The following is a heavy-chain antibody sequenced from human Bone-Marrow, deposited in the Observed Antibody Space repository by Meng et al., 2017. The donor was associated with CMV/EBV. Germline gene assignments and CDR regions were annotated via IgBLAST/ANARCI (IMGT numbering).Heavy chain of an antibody. CDR2: IYHSGNT. CDR3: AREGHLAHDS. J-gene: IGHJ5*01. CDR1: GFIFSDFY. V-gene: IGHV4-38-2*02. Sequence: ESLKISCAASGFIFSDFYMSWIRQAPGKGLEWIGSIYHSGNTNYNPSLKSRVTISVDTSKNQFSLRLTSVTAADTALYYCAREGHLAHDSWGQGTLVTVSS.